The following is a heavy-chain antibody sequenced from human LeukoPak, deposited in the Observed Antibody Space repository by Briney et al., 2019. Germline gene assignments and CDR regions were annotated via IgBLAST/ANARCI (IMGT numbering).Heavy chain of an antibody. CDR3: ARDWLLRFSQGGFDN. CDR2: INPSGGST. Sequence: GASVKVSCKASGYTFTSYYMHWVRQAPGQGLEWMGIINPSGGSTSYAQKFQGRVTMTRDMSTSTVYMELSSLTSDDTAVYYCARDWLLRFSQGGFDNWGQGSLVTVSS. CDR1: GYTFTSYY. V-gene: IGHV1-46*01. J-gene: IGHJ4*02. D-gene: IGHD3-3*01.